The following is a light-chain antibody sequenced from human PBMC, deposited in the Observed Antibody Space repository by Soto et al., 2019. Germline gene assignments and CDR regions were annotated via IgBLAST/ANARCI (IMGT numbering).Light chain of an antibody. CDR1: QPVGSDF. J-gene: IGKJ5*01. CDR2: GAS. Sequence: EIVLTQSPGTLSFSPGERATLSCRASQPVGSDFLAWYQQKPGQAPGLLIYGASRRATGIPDRFSGSGSGTDFTLTISRLEPEDFAVYFCQHHGNSPPITFGRGTQLEIK. CDR3: QHHGNSPPIT. V-gene: IGKV3-20*01.